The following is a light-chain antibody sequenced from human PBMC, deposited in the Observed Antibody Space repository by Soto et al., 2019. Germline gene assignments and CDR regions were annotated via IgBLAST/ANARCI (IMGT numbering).Light chain of an antibody. CDR3: QQYGNLYT. J-gene: IGKJ2*01. V-gene: IGKV3-20*01. Sequence: EIVLTQSPGTLSLYPGERATLSCRASQSVSNNFLAWYQQKPGQAPRLLIYGASSRATGIPDRFSGSGSGTDFTLTISRLEPEDFAVYYCQQYGNLYTFGQGTKLEIK. CDR1: QSVSNNF. CDR2: GAS.